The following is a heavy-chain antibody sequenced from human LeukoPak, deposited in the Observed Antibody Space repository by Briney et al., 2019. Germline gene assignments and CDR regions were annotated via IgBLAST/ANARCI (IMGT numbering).Heavy chain of an antibody. CDR1: GGTFSSYA. V-gene: IGHV1-69*13. CDR2: IIPIFGTA. CDR3: ARAFHGAYYDSSGYYDY. D-gene: IGHD3-22*01. J-gene: IGHJ4*02. Sequence: SVKVSCKASGGTFSSYAISWVRQAPGQGLEWMGGIIPIFGTANYAQKFQGRVTITADESTSTAYMELSSLRSEDTAVYYCARAFHGAYYDSSGYYDYWGQGTLVTVSS.